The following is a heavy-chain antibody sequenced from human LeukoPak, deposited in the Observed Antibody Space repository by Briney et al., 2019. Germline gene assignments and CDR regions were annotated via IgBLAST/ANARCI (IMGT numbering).Heavy chain of an antibody. V-gene: IGHV3-53*01. D-gene: IGHD3-10*01. CDR3: ARDQATMIRNGFDV. CDR2: IYGGGKT. Sequence: PGGSLRLSCAASGFTVSSSYMTWVRQAPGKGLEWVSVIYGGGKTYYADSVKGRFTLSRDDSKNMLFLQMNSLRVEDTAVYYCARDQATMIRNGFDVWGRGTAVTVSS. CDR1: GFTVSSSY. J-gene: IGHJ6*02.